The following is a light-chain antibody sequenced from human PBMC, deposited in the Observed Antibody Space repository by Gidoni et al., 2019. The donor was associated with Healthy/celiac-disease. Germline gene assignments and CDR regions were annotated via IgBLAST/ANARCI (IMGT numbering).Light chain of an antibody. J-gene: IGKJ1*01. CDR2: WAS. Sequence: CKSSQSVLDSTKNKNYLAWDQQKAGQTPKLLIDWASTRESGVRDRFSGSGSGTDFTLTSSSLQADDVAVYYGQEYHSRRTLGQGPKVEIQ. V-gene: IGKV4-1*01. CDR3: QEYHSRRT. CDR1: QSVLDSTKNKNY.